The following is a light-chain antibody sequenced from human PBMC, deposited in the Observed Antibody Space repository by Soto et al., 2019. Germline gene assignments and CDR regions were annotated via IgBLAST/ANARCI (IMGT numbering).Light chain of an antibody. V-gene: IGKV1-39*01. CDR2: AAS. Sequence: DIQMTQSPSSLSASVGDRITITCRASQSISNYLNGYQQKPGKAPKLLIYAASSLQSVVPSRFSGSGSGTDFSLTINILQPEDFATYYCQQSYSTLSFTFGPGTKVEIK. CDR3: QQSYSTLSFT. J-gene: IGKJ3*01. CDR1: QSISNY.